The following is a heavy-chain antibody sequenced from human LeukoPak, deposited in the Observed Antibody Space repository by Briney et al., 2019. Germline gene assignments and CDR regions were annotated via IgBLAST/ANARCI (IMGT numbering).Heavy chain of an antibody. CDR1: GYTFTGYY. J-gene: IGHJ4*02. D-gene: IGHD3-22*01. CDR3: ARDSGYYYDSSGYYIDY. V-gene: IGHV1-46*01. Sequence: ASVKVSCKASGYTFTGYYMHWVRPAPGQGLEWMGWINPSGGSTSYAQKFQGRVTMTRDTSTSTVYMELSSLRSEDTAVYYCARDSGYYYDSSGYYIDYWGQGTLVTVSS. CDR2: INPSGGST.